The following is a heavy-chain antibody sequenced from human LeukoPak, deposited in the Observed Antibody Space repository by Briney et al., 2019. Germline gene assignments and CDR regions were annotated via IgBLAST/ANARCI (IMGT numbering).Heavy chain of an antibody. V-gene: IGHV3-23*01. Sequence: PGGSLRLSCAASGFTFSSYAMSWVRQAPGKGLEWVSSITDSGGITYYADSVKGRFTISRDNSKNMLYLQMNSLRAEDTAVYYCTKGNIGYYFDYWGQGTLVTVSS. CDR1: GFTFSSYA. J-gene: IGHJ4*02. CDR3: TKGNIGYYFDY. D-gene: IGHD2/OR15-2a*01. CDR2: ITDSGGIT.